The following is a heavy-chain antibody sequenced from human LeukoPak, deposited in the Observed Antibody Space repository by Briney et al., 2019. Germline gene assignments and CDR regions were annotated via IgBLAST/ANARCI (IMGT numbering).Heavy chain of an antibody. CDR2: IKQDGREQ. CDR1: GFTFSSYW. Sequence: GGSLRLSCAASGFTFSSYWMSWVRQAPGKGLEWVANIKQDGREQYHVDSVKGRFTIYSDNAKNSLYLQMNSLRAEDLAVYYCARGEMAIDWGQGTLVAVSS. V-gene: IGHV3-7*05. J-gene: IGHJ4*02. CDR3: ARGEMAID. D-gene: IGHD5-24*01.